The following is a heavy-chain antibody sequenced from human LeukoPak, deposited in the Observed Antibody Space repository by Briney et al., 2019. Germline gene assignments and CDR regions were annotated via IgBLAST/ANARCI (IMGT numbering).Heavy chain of an antibody. CDR1: GFTFSSYA. V-gene: IGHV3-23*01. CDR2: ISGSGGST. D-gene: IGHD3-3*01. J-gene: IGHJ6*02. Sequence: GGSLRLSCVASGFTFSSYAMSWVRQAPGKGLEWVSAISGSGGSTYYADSVKGRFTISRDNSKNTLYLQMNSLRAEDTAVYYCAKARIFGVGYLGMDVWGQGTTVTVSS. CDR3: AKARIFGVGYLGMDV.